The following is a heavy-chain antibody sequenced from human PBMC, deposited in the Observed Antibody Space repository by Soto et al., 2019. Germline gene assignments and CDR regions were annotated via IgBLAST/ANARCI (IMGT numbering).Heavy chain of an antibody. CDR1: GYNFTNYG. D-gene: IGHD2-2*02. V-gene: IGHV1-18*04. Sequence: QVQLVQSEGEMKKPGASVTVSCKASGYNFTNYGISWVRQAPGQGLQWMGWISGYNGNTHDAHKFQGRVTLTTDTSTATAYIELRSLRSDDTAVYYCATDIVVGTPAIPLPFYPYDGMDVWGQGTTVTVSS. CDR3: ATDIVVGTPAIPLPFYPYDGMDV. CDR2: ISGYNGNT. J-gene: IGHJ6*02.